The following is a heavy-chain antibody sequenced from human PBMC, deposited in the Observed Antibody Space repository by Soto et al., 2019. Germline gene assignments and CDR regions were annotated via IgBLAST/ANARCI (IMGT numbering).Heavy chain of an antibody. J-gene: IGHJ4*02. CDR3: ASGIAAAGPFDY. Sequence: EVQLLESGGGLVQPGGSLRLSCAASGFTFSSYAMSWVRQAPGKGLEWVSAISGSGGSTYYADSVKGRFTISRDNSKNTLYLQMNRLRAEDTAVYYCASGIAAAGPFDYWGQGTLVTVSS. CDR2: ISGSGGST. V-gene: IGHV3-23*01. CDR1: GFTFSSYA. D-gene: IGHD6-13*01.